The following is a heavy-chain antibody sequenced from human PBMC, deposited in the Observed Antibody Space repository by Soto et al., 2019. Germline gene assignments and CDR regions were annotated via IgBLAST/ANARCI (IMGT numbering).Heavy chain of an antibody. Sequence: QVQLVQSGAEVKKPGSSVKVSCKASGGTFSTYPISWVRQAPGQGLEWMGDIIPIFGTTNYAQKFQGRVTITADDSTRTAYMELRSLRSAATDVYYCAINVDGGYFVRWFDPWGQGTLVTVSS. V-gene: IGHV1-69*01. CDR1: GGTFSTYP. J-gene: IGHJ5*02. CDR3: AINVDGGYFVRWFDP. D-gene: IGHD3-22*01. CDR2: IIPIFGTT.